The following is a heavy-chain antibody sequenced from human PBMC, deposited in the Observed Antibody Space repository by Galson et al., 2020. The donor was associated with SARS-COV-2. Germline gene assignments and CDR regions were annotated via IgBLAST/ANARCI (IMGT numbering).Heavy chain of an antibody. V-gene: IGHV3-53*01. Sequence: GGSLRLSCAASGFTVSSNYMSWVRQAPGKGLEWVSIIYTGGDTFYADSVTGRFTISRDNSKNTVYLQMSSLRAEDTAVYYCAREEVDSINAWYRGAFDIWGQGTMVTVSS. CDR2: IYTGGDT. D-gene: IGHD6-13*01. J-gene: IGHJ3*02. CDR1: GFTVSSNY. CDR3: AREEVDSINAWYRGAFDI.